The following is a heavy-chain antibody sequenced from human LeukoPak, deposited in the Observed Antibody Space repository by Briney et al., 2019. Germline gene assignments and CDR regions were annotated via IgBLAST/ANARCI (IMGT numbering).Heavy chain of an antibody. CDR1: GASISSYY. Sequence: SDTLSLTCTVSGASISSYYWTWIRQPPGKGLEWIGYIYYSGSTNYNPSLKSRVTISIDTSKNQFSLKLSSVTAADTAVYYCARGRSRDAYNYYLDYWGQGTLVTVPS. D-gene: IGHD5-24*01. J-gene: IGHJ4*02. CDR3: ARGRSRDAYNYYLDY. CDR2: IYYSGST. V-gene: IGHV4-59*01.